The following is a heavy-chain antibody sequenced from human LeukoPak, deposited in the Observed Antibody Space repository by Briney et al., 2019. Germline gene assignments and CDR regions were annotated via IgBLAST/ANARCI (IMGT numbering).Heavy chain of an antibody. Sequence: SVKVSCKASGGTFSSYAISWVRQAPGQGLEWMGGIIPIFGTANYAQKFQGRVTITADESTSTAYMELSSLRSEDTAVYYCASHLSNPILRFLEWLPFDYWGQGTLVTVSS. CDR1: GGTFSSYA. CDR3: ASHLSNPILRFLEWLPFDY. J-gene: IGHJ4*02. CDR2: IIPIFGTA. D-gene: IGHD3-3*01. V-gene: IGHV1-69*13.